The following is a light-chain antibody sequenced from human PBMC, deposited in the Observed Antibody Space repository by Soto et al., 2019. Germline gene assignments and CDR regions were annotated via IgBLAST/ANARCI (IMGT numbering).Light chain of an antibody. CDR1: QSVSSTY. V-gene: IGKV3-20*01. CDR2: GAS. Sequence: EIVLTQSPGTLSLSPGERATLSCRASQSVSSTYLAWYQQKPGQAPRLLIYGASNRATGIPDRFSGSGSGTDFTLTISRLEPEDFAVYYCQQYGTSYTFGQGTKLQIK. CDR3: QQYGTSYT. J-gene: IGKJ2*01.